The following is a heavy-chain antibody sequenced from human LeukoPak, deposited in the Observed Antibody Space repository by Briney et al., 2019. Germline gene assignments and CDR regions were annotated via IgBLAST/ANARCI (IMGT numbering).Heavy chain of an antibody. V-gene: IGHV4-34*01. J-gene: IGHJ5*02. CDR2: INHSGST. D-gene: IGHD5-12*01. CDR1: GGSFNGYY. Sequence: PSETLSLTCAVYGGSFNGYYWSWIRQPPGKGLEWIGEINHSGSTNYNPSLKSRVTISVDTSKNQFSLKLSSVTAADTAVYYCARGRSYSGYSTWGQGTLVTVSS. CDR3: ARGRSYSGYST.